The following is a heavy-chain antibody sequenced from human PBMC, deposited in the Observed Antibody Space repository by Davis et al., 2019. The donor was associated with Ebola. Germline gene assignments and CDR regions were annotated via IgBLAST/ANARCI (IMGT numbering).Heavy chain of an antibody. V-gene: IGHV4-59*05. CDR1: GGSISSYY. Sequence: SETLSLTCAVSGGSISSYYWSWIRQPPGKGLEWIGSIYYSGSTYYNPSLKSRVTISVDTSKNQFSLKLSSVTAADTAVYYCARTGYCSSTSCYTPYYYYGMDVWGQGTTVTVSS. CDR2: IYYSGST. D-gene: IGHD2-2*02. J-gene: IGHJ6*02. CDR3: ARTGYCSSTSCYTPYYYYGMDV.